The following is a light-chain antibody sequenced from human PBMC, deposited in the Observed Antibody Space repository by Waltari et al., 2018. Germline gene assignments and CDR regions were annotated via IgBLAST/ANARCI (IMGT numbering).Light chain of an antibody. Sequence: EIVLTQSPATLSLSPGARATLSCRASQRVSSYLAWYQQKPGQAPRLLIYDASNRATGIPARFSGSGSGTDFTLTISSLGPEDFAVYYCQQRSNWPLTFGGGTKVEIK. CDR2: DAS. J-gene: IGKJ4*01. V-gene: IGKV3-11*01. CDR1: QRVSSY. CDR3: QQRSNWPLT.